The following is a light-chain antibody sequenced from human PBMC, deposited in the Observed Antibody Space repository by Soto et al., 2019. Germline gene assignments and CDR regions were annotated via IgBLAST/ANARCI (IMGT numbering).Light chain of an antibody. CDR3: QQRNKRPPVT. CDR2: GAS. V-gene: IGKV3-15*01. J-gene: IGKJ4*01. Sequence: EIVMTQSPATLSVSPGERATLSCRASQSISSKLAWYQQKPGQAPRLLIYGASTRATGIPVRFSGSGSGTEVNLTITSLQSEDFAVYYCQQRNKRPPVTFGGGTRVEIK. CDR1: QSISSK.